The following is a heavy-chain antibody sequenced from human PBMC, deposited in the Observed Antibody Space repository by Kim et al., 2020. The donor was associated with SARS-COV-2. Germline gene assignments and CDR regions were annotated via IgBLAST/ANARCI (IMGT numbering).Heavy chain of an antibody. CDR2: IYYSGST. CDR1: GGSISSSSYY. J-gene: IGHJ4*02. Sequence: SETLSLTCTVSGGSISSSSYYWGWIRQPPGKGLEWIGSIYYSGSTYYNPSLKSRVTISVDTSKNQFSLKLSSVTAADTDVYYCARQQYCSSTSCYLNEGGDFDYWGQGTLVTVSS. CDR3: ARQQYCSSTSCYLNEGGDFDY. V-gene: IGHV4-39*01. D-gene: IGHD2-2*01.